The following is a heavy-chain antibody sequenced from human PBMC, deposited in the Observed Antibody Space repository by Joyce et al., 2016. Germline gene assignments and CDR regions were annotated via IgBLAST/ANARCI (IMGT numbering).Heavy chain of an antibody. CDR2: INHSGST. Sequence: QVQLQQWGAGLLKPSETLSLTCAVYGGSFSGYYWSWSRQPPGKGLEWMGEINHSGSTNYNPSLRSRVTISVDTSKSQFSLKLSSVTAADTAVYYCARGPRSNWGLVWFDPWGQGTLVTVSS. CDR3: ARGPRSNWGLVWFDP. V-gene: IGHV4-34*01. D-gene: IGHD7-27*01. CDR1: GGSFSGYY. J-gene: IGHJ5*02.